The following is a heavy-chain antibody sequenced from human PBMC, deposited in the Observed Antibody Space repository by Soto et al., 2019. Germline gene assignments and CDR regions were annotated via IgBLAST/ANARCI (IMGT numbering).Heavy chain of an antibody. CDR3: ARVLGPYYYDSSGYYSDY. Sequence: QVQLVQSGAEVKKPGSSVKVSCKASGGTFSSYAISWVRQAPGQGLEWMGGIIPIFGTANYAQKFQGRVTITADKSTSTAYMELSSLSSEDTAVYYCARVLGPYYYDSSGYYSDYWGQGTLVTVSS. D-gene: IGHD3-22*01. CDR2: IIPIFGTA. J-gene: IGHJ4*02. V-gene: IGHV1-69*06. CDR1: GGTFSSYA.